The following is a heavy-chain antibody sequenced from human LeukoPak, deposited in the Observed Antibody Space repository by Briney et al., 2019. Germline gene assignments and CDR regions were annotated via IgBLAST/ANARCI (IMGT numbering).Heavy chain of an antibody. CDR1: GFTFSSYG. V-gene: IGHV3-33*01. D-gene: IGHD2-15*01. J-gene: IGHJ3*02. CDR3: ARIAGWDAFDI. Sequence: PGGSLRLSCAASGFTFSSYGMHWVRQAPGKGLEWVAVIWYDGSNKYYADSVKGRFTISRDNSKNSLYLQMNSLRAEDTAVYYCARIAGWDAFDIWGQGTMVTVSS. CDR2: IWYDGSNK.